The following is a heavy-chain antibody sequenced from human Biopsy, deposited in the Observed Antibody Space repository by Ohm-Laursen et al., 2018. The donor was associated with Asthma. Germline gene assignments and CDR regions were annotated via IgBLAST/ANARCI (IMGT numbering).Heavy chain of an antibody. CDR1: GFSFNSYG. CDR3: AKERYYDFWSGYPI. Sequence: SLRLSCAASGFSFNSYGMHWVRQAPGKGLEWVAVMSFDGRQTYYADSVKGRFTISRDNSKNTLYLQMNSLRAEDTAVYYCAKERYYDFWSGYPIWGQGTLVTVSS. CDR2: MSFDGRQT. D-gene: IGHD3-3*01. V-gene: IGHV3-30*18. J-gene: IGHJ4*02.